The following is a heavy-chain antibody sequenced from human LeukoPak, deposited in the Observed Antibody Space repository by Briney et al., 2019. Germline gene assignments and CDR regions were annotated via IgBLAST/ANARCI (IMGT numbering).Heavy chain of an antibody. CDR3: ASSEAPITPPPYGMGV. CDR2: IYSSGGT. Sequence: SETLSLTCTVSGDSISSGGYCWNWFRQHPGKGLEWIGYIYSSGGTFYNPSLKSRVTISVDTSWNQFSLRLGSVTAADTALYYCASSEAPITPPPYGMGVWGQGTKVTASS. J-gene: IGHJ6*02. D-gene: IGHD5-12*01. CDR1: GDSISSGGYC. V-gene: IGHV4-31*03.